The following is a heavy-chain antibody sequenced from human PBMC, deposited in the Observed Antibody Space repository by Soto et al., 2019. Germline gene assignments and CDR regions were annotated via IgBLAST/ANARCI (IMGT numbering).Heavy chain of an antibody. CDR3: ARGLMVRGVLFDY. J-gene: IGHJ4*02. CDR1: GGSISSYY. V-gene: IGHV4-59*08. D-gene: IGHD3-10*01. Sequence: SETLSLTCTVSGGSISSYYWSWIRQPPGKGLEWIGYIYYSGSTKYNPSLKSRVTISVDTSKNQFSLKLSSVTAADTAVYYCARGLMVRGVLFDYWGQGTLVTVSS. CDR2: IYYSGST.